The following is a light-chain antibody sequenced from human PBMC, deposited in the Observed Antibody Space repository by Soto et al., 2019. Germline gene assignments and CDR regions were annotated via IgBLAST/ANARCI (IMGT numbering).Light chain of an antibody. CDR3: NSYSTSGSVI. CDR1: SSDIGAYNY. Sequence: QSALTQPASVSGSPGQSITISCTGSSSDIGAYNYVSWYQQLPGKAPKLILYEVSNRPSRVSNRFSGSKSGNTASLTISGLQAEDEADYYCNSYSTSGSVIFGGGTKLTVL. V-gene: IGLV2-14*01. CDR2: EVS. J-gene: IGLJ2*01.